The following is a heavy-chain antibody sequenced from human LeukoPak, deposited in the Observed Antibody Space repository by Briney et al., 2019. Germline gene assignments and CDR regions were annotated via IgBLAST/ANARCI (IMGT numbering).Heavy chain of an antibody. J-gene: IGHJ4*02. CDR3: AKPEHYDSWSGYPLGY. D-gene: IGHD3-3*01. CDR1: GFTFSSYW. Sequence: PGGSLRLSCAASGFTFSSYWMHWVRQAPGKGLVWVSRINSDGSSTSYADSVKGRFTISRDNAKNTLYLQMNSLRAEDTAVYYCAKPEHYDSWSGYPLGYWGQGTLVTVSS. V-gene: IGHV3-74*01. CDR2: INSDGSST.